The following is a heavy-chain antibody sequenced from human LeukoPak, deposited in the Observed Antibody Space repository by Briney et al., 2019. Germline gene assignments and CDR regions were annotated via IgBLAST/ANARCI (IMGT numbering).Heavy chain of an antibody. J-gene: IGHJ4*02. CDR1: GGTFSSYA. D-gene: IGHD3-22*01. V-gene: IGHV1-69*05. CDR3: ARVADSSGYHSGD. CDR2: IIPIFGTA. Sequence: SVKVSCKASGGTFSSYAISWARQAPGQGLEWMGGIIPIFGTANYAQKFQGRVTITTDESTSTAYMELSSLRSEDTAVYYCARVADSSGYHSGDWGQGTLVTGSS.